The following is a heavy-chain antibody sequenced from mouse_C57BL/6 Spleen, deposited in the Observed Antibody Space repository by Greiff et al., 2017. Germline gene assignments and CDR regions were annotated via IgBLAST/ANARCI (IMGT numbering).Heavy chain of an antibody. D-gene: IGHD1-1*01. J-gene: IGHJ2*01. CDR3: AREWYYGSSRYFDD. Sequence: EVKLMESGGGLVKPGGSLKLSCAASGFTFSSYAMSWVRQTPEKRLEWVATISDGGSYTYYPDNVKGRFTISRDNAKNNLYLQMSHLKSEDTAMYYCAREWYYGSSRYFDDWGQGTTLTVSS. CDR1: GFTFSSYA. CDR2: ISDGGSYT. V-gene: IGHV5-4*01.